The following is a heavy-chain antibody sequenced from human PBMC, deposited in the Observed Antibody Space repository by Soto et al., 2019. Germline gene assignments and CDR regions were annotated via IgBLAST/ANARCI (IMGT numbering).Heavy chain of an antibody. CDR2: IRGSGGST. CDR3: GKGVGYSIPRKFDY. V-gene: IGHV3-23*01. J-gene: IGHJ4*02. Sequence: GGSLRLSWAVSGFTLSSYAISWVRPAPGEGLEWVSAIRGSGGSTYYADSMKGRVTISRDNSKNTLYLQMNSLRAEDTAVYYCGKGVGYSIPRKFDYWGQGTLVTVSS. CDR1: GFTLSSYA. D-gene: IGHD4-4*01.